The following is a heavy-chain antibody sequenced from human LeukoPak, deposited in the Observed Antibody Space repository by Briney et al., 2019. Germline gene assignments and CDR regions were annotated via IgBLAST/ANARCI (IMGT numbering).Heavy chain of an antibody. CDR1: GFTFSINN. Sequence: PGGSLRLSCVASGFTFSINNMNWVRRAPGKGLEWGSYINTSGRTTFYADSVKGRFTISRDNAKNSLYLQMNSLRDEDTAVYYCASEMSFWGQGTLVTVSS. CDR2: INTSGRTT. J-gene: IGHJ4*02. V-gene: IGHV3-48*02. CDR3: ASEMSF.